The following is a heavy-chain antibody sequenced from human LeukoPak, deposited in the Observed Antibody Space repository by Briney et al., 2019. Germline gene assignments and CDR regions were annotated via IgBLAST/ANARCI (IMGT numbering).Heavy chain of an antibody. CDR3: TKERATMRAYDF. V-gene: IGHV3-23*01. J-gene: IGHJ3*01. CDR2: ISGSGSST. Sequence: GGSLRLSCAASGFTFSTYAMSWVRQAPGKGLEWVSVISGSGSSTSYADSVKGRFTIPRDNSKNTPYLQMNSLTPQHPPAYPFTKERATMRAYDFWGQGTMVTVSS. D-gene: IGHD5-24*01. CDR1: GFTFSTYA.